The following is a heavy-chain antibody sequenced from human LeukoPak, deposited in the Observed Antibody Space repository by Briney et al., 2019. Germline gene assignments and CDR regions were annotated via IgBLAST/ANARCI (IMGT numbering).Heavy chain of an antibody. CDR2: ISWNSGSI. CDR1: GFTFSSFG. D-gene: IGHD3-22*01. J-gene: IGHJ4*02. Sequence: GGSLRLSCTASGFTFSSFGMSWVRQAPGKGLEWVSGISWNSGSIDYADSVKGRFTISRDNAKNSLYLQMNSLRAEDTALYYCAKDMDDSSGYYYFDYWGQGTLVTVSS. CDR3: AKDMDDSSGYYYFDY. V-gene: IGHV3-9*01.